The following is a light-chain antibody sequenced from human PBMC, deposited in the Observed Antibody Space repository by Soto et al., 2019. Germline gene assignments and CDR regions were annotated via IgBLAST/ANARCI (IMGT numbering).Light chain of an antibody. CDR3: QQYNSYSEA. CDR2: KAS. CDR1: QSISSW. V-gene: IGKV1-5*03. J-gene: IGKJ1*01. Sequence: DIQMTQSPSTLSASVGDRVTITCRASQSISSWLAWYQQKPGKAPKXLIYKASTLESGVPSNFSGSGSGTELTITISSLQPDDFETYYCQQYNSYSEAFGQGTKVDIK.